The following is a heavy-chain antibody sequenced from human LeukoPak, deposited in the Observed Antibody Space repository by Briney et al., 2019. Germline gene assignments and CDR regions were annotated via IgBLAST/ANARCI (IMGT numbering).Heavy chain of an antibody. CDR2: IWYDGSNK. V-gene: IGHV3-33*01. D-gene: IGHD6-19*01. J-gene: IGHJ5*02. CDR1: GFTFSSYG. CDR3: ARDRGAGQYNWFDP. Sequence: GGSLRLSCAASGFTFSSYGMHWVRQPPGKGPEWVTVIWYDGSNKYYADSVKGRSTISRDNSKNTLYLQMNSLRAEDTAVYYCARDRGAGQYNWFDPWGQGTLVTVSS.